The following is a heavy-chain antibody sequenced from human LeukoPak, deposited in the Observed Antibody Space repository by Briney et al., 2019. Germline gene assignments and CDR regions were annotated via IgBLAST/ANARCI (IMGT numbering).Heavy chain of an antibody. CDR2: IKDDGSDK. Sequence: LAGGSLRLSCGTSGFTFSDSWMSWFRQAPGQGLECVASIKDDGSDKYYLDSVRGRFTISRDNAEDSLYLQLDDLRAEDTAVFYCARHLLRGQNFDYWGQGTLVTVSS. CDR1: GFTFSDSW. V-gene: IGHV3-7*01. J-gene: IGHJ4*02. CDR3: ARHLLRGQNFDY.